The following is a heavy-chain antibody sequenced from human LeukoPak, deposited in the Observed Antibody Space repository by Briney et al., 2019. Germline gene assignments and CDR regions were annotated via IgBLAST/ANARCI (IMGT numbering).Heavy chain of an antibody. CDR1: GFTFSSYG. CDR2: TSARGDST. D-gene: IGHD4-23*01. J-gene: IGHJ4*02. CDR3: AKRSDYGGNWNYFDY. V-gene: IGHV3-23*01. Sequence: GGSLRLSCAASGFTFSSYGMSWVRQAPGKGLEWVSATSARGDSTYYSDSVKGRFTISRDNSKNTLYLQLNSLRAEDTAVHYCAKRSDYGGNWNYFDYWGQGTLVTVSS.